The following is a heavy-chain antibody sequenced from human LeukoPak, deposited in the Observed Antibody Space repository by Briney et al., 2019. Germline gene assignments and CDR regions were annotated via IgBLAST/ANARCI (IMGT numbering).Heavy chain of an antibody. CDR2: INHSGST. J-gene: IGHJ3*02. D-gene: IGHD3-3*01. CDR1: GFTFSSYA. Sequence: GSLRLSCAASGFTFSSYAMSWIRQPPGKGLEWIGEINHSGSTNYNPSLKSRVTISVDTSKNQFSLKLSSVTAADTAVYYCAREYLRFLEWPDAFDIWGQGTMVTVSS. V-gene: IGHV4-34*01. CDR3: AREYLRFLEWPDAFDI.